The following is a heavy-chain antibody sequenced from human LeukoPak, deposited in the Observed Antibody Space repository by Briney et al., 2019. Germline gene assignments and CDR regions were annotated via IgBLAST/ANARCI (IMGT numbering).Heavy chain of an antibody. V-gene: IGHV1-18*01. CDR3: ARELTYYYDSSGYKYYYYYYMDV. J-gene: IGHJ6*03. CDR1: GYTFTSYS. CDR2: ISAYNGNT. Sequence: ASVKVSCKASGYTFTSYSISWVRQAPGQGLEWMGWISAYNGNTNYAQKLQGRVTMTTNTSTSTAYMELRSLRSDDTAVYYCARELTYYYDSSGYKYYYYYYMDVWGKGTTVTVSS. D-gene: IGHD3-22*01.